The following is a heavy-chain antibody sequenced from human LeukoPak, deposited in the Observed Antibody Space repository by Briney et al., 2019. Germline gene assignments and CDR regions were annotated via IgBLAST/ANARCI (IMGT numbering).Heavy chain of an antibody. CDR1: GYTFTGYY. CDR2: INPNNGGT. D-gene: IGHD3-10*01. V-gene: IGHV1-2*02. Sequence: ASVKVSCKTSGYTFTGYYMHWVRQAPGQGLEWMGLINPNNGGTNYAQKFQDRVPVTRDTSITTAYMELSRLRSDDTAVYYCARGLRSGYYGSGTYWYFDLWGRGTLVTVSS. J-gene: IGHJ2*01. CDR3: ARGLRSGYYGSGTYWYFDL.